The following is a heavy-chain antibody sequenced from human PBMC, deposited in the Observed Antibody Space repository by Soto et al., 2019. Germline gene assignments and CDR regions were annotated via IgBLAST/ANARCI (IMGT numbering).Heavy chain of an antibody. CDR3: AKEVLIRTVTIPPYYYYYMDV. J-gene: IGHJ6*03. CDR1: GFTFSSYA. Sequence: GGSLRLSCAASGFTFSSYAMSWVRQAPGKGLEWVSAISGSGGSTYYADSVKGRFTISRDNSKNTLYLQMNSLRAEDTAVYYCAKEVLIRTVTIPPYYYYYMDVWGKGTTVTVSS. V-gene: IGHV3-23*01. CDR2: ISGSGGST. D-gene: IGHD4-4*01.